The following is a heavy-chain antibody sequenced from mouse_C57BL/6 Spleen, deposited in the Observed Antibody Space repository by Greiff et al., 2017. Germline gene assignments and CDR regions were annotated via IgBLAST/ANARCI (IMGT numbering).Heavy chain of an antibody. CDR3: YYYGSSPYYFCY. CDR2: IYPGDGDT. V-gene: IGHV1-82*01. J-gene: IGHJ2*01. D-gene: IGHD1-1*01. Sequence: QVQLQQSGPELVKPGASVKISCKASGYAFSSSWMNWVKQRHGKGLEWIGRIYPGDGDTNYNGKFKGKATLTADKSSSTAYMQLSSLTSEDSAVYFCYYYGSSPYYFCYWGQGTTLTVAS. CDR1: GYAFSSSW.